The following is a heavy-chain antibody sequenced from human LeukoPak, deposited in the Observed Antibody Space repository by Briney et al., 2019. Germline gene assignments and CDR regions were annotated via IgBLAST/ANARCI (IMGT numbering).Heavy chain of an antibody. CDR1: GYTFTGYY. V-gene: IGHV1-2*02. D-gene: IGHD6-19*01. CDR3: ARDYQWQPHALYNWFDP. CDR2: INPNSGGT. J-gene: IGHJ5*02. Sequence: GASVNVSCKASGYTFTGYYMHWVRQAPGQGLEWMGWINPNSGGTNYAQKFQGRVTMTRDTSISTAYMELSRLRSDDTAVYYCARDYQWQPHALYNWFDPWGQGTLVTVSS.